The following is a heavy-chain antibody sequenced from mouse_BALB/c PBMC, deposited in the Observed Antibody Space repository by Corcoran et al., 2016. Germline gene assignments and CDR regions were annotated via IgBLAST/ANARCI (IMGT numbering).Heavy chain of an antibody. D-gene: IGHD2-4*01. Sequence: QIQLVQSGPELTKPGETVKISCKASGYTFTNYGMNWVKQAPGKGLKWMGWINTYTGEPTYADDFKGRFAFSLETSASTAYLQINNLKNEDTATYFCARPYEYDLAYWGQGTLVTVSA. J-gene: IGHJ3*01. CDR1: GYTFTNYG. CDR3: ARPYEYDLAY. V-gene: IGHV9-3-1*01. CDR2: INTYTGEP.